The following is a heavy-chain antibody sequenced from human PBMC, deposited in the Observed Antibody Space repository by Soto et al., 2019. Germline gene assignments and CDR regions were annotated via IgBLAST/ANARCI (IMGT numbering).Heavy chain of an antibody. CDR3: ATIAAAGTTDWQDASRYAFDI. CDR1: GYTFTGYF. Sequence: ASVKVSCKASGYTFTGYFVHWVRQAPGQGLEWMGWINPNNGDTNYAQNFQGRVTMTRDTSINTAHMELSRLRSDDTAVYYCATIAAAGTTDWQDASRYAFDIWGQGTMVTVSS. D-gene: IGHD6-13*01. CDR2: INPNNGDT. V-gene: IGHV1-2*02. J-gene: IGHJ3*02.